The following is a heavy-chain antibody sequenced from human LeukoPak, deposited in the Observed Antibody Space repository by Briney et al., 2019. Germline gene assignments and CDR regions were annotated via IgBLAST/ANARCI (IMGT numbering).Heavy chain of an antibody. CDR3: AKVRYVDY. V-gene: IGHV3-23*01. Sequence: PGGSLRLSCAASGFTFSNYAMSWVRQAPGKGLEWVSAISGSGDRTYYADSVKGRFTISRDNSKNTLYLQMNSLRVEDTAVFYCAKVRYVDYWGQGTLVTVSS. CDR2: ISGSGDRT. D-gene: IGHD4-17*01. CDR1: GFTFSNYA. J-gene: IGHJ4*02.